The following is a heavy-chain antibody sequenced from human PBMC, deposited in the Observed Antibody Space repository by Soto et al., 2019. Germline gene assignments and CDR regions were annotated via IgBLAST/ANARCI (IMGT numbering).Heavy chain of an antibody. J-gene: IGHJ4*02. CDR2: ISYDGSNK. V-gene: IGHV3-30*18. Sequence: QVQLVESGGGVVQPGRSLRLSCAASGFTYSIYGMHWVRQAPGKGLEWVAIISYDGSNKYYADSVKGRFTISRDNSNNTLSLQMNSLRADDTAMYYCAKGQWLQSPLDYWGQGTLVTVSS. CDR1: GFTYSIYG. D-gene: IGHD5-12*01. CDR3: AKGQWLQSPLDY.